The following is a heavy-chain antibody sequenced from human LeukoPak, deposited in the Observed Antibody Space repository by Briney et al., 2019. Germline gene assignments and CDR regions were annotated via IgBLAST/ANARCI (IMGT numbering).Heavy chain of an antibody. Sequence: GGSLRLSCAASGFTFSSYAMSWVRQAPGKGLEWVSAISGSGGSTYYADSVKGRFTISRDNSKNTLYLQMNSLRAEDTAVYYCAKMLRYCSGGSCYSLADYFDYWGQGTLVTVSS. J-gene: IGHJ4*02. CDR1: GFTFSSYA. CDR3: AKMLRYCSGGSCYSLADYFDY. D-gene: IGHD2-15*01. V-gene: IGHV3-23*01. CDR2: ISGSGGST.